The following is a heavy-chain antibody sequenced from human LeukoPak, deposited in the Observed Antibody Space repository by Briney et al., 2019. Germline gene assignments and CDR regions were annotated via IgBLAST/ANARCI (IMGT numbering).Heavy chain of an antibody. Sequence: SETLSLTCAVYGGSFSGYYWSWIRQPPGKGLEWIGEINHSGSTNYNPSLKSRVTISVDTSKNQFSLKLSSVTAADTAVYYCARWTSGYDSLYYYYYYTDVWGKGTTVTVSS. CDR2: INHSGST. V-gene: IGHV4-34*01. J-gene: IGHJ6*03. CDR1: GGSFSGYY. D-gene: IGHD5-12*01. CDR3: ARWTSGYDSLYYYYYYTDV.